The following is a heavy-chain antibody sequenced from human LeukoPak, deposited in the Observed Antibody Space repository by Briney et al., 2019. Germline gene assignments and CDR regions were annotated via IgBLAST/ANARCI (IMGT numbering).Heavy chain of an antibody. J-gene: IGHJ6*02. CDR2: INGDGRST. V-gene: IGHV3-74*01. Sequence: GGSLRLSCAGSGFTFNNYWMHWVRQVPGKGLEWVSRINGDGRSTSYADSVKGRFTITRDNAKYTLFLQMNNLGAEDTAVYYCAKDRGAPDFYGMDVWGQGTTVTVCS. D-gene: IGHD1-14*01. CDR3: AKDRGAPDFYGMDV. CDR1: GFTFNNYW.